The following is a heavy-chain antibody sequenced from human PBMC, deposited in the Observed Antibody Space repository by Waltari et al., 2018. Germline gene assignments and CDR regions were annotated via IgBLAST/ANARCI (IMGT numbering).Heavy chain of an antibody. CDR2: IYYNERT. Sequence: EVQLVESGGGLIQPGGSLRLSCAASGFTVSNNYVGWVRQAPGKGLEWVSTIYYNERTDYADSVKGRFTISRDTAKNTLFLQMNSLRAEDTAVYYCATRVVVPGVPGMADYWGQGTLVTVSS. V-gene: IGHV3-53*01. CDR1: GFTVSNNY. CDR3: ATRVVVPGVPGMADY. J-gene: IGHJ4*02. D-gene: IGHD2-2*01.